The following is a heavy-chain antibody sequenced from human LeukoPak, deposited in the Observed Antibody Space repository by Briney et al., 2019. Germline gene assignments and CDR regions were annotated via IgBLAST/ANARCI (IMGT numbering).Heavy chain of an antibody. CDR1: GGSFSGYY. V-gene: IGHV4-34*01. CDR2: INHSGST. CDR3: ARGHLCGSFAFDI. D-gene: IGHD1-26*01. Sequence: SETLSLTCAVYGGSFSGYYWSWIRQPPGKGLEWIGEINHSGSTNYNPSLKSRVTISVDTSKNQFSLKLSSVTAADTAVYYCARGHLCGSFAFDIWGQGTMVTVSS. J-gene: IGHJ3*02.